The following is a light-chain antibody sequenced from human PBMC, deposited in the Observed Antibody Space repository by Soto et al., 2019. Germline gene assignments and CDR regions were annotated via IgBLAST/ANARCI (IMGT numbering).Light chain of an antibody. CDR2: AAS. Sequence: ATQMTQSPSSLSASVGDRVTITCRASQDIGNDLGWYQQKPGKAPNLLIYAASSLQSGVPSRFSGSGSGTDFTLTISSLQPEDCATYYCLQDYNYPPTFGLGTKVDIK. J-gene: IGKJ1*01. CDR3: LQDYNYPPT. CDR1: QDIGND. V-gene: IGKV1-6*01.